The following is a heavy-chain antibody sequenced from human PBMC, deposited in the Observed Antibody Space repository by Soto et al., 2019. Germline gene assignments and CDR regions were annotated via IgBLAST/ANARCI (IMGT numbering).Heavy chain of an antibody. Sequence: GESLKISCKGSGYSFTRYWISGVRQLPGKGQETMGRIDPSDSYTNYSPSFQGHVTISADNSISTAYLQWSSLKASDTAMYYCARHPVGPKAGHYYFDYWGQGTLVTVSS. D-gene: IGHD6-19*01. CDR1: GYSFTRYW. J-gene: IGHJ4*02. CDR3: ARHPVGPKAGHYYFDY. CDR2: IDPSDSYT. V-gene: IGHV5-10-1*01.